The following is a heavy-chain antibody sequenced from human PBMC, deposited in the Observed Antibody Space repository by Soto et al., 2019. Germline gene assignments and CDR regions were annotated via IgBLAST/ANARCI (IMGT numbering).Heavy chain of an antibody. D-gene: IGHD6-25*01. CDR3: TRDRPPHNTGLPIFDY. J-gene: IGHJ4*02. V-gene: IGHV3-48*02. CDR2: ICGVNSDV. Sequence: EVQLMESGGGLVQPGGSLRLSCAASGFTLSSDNMNWVRQAPGKGLEWVSFICGVNSDVFYADSVKGRFTISRDNAKNALYLQMNSLRDEDTAVYYCTRDRPPHNTGLPIFDYWGQGTLVTVSS. CDR1: GFTLSSDN.